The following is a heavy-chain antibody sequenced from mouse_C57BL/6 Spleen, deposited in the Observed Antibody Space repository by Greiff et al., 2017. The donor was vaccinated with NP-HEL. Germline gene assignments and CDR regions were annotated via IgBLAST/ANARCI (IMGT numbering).Heavy chain of an antibody. V-gene: IGHV1-64*01. CDR2: IHPNSGST. Sequence: VPLQQPGAELVKPGASVKLSCKASGYTFTSYWMHWVKQRPGQGLEWIGMIHPNSGSTNYNEKFKSKATLTVDKSSSTAYMQLSSLTSEDSAVYYCARKEGNYGSSYFDYWGQGTTLTVSS. J-gene: IGHJ2*01. D-gene: IGHD1-1*01. CDR3: ARKEGNYGSSYFDY. CDR1: GYTFTSYW.